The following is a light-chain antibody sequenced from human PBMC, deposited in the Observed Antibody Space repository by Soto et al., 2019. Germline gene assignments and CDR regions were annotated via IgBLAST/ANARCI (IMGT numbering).Light chain of an antibody. CDR1: SSNIGAGYD. V-gene: IGLV1-40*01. J-gene: IGLJ2*01. CDR3: QSYDSSLSVV. Sequence: QSVLTQPPSVSGAPGQRVTISCTGSSSNIGAGYDVHWYQQLPGTAPKLLIYGNSNRPSGVPDRFYGSNSGTSASLAIPGLQAEDEADYYCQSYDSSLSVVFGGGTKLTVL. CDR2: GNS.